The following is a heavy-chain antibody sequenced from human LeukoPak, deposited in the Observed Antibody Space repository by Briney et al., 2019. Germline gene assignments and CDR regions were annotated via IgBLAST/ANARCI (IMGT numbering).Heavy chain of an antibody. J-gene: IGHJ4*02. CDR2: ISGSGGST. V-gene: IGHV3-23*01. CDR1: GFIFSTYA. D-gene: IGHD6-13*01. Sequence: TGGSLRLSCATSGFIFSTYALSWVRQAPGKGLEWASSISGSGGSTYHADSVKGRFTISRDSCKNTLYLQMNSLRAEDTAIYYCARVIRAAPGKGYFDYWGQGTLVTVSS. CDR3: ARVIRAAPGKGYFDY.